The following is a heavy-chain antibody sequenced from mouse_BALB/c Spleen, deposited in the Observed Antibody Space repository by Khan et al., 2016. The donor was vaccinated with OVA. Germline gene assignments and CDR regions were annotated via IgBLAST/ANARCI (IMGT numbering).Heavy chain of an antibody. CDR1: GFTFSNFG. CDR3: ARQDSSSYFEY. V-gene: IGHV5-6*01. Sequence: EVELVESGGDLVKPGGSLKLSCAASGFTFSNFGMSWISQTPDKRLEWVATISSGGSYTYYPDNVKGRSTMSRDNAKNTLYLQMSSLKSEDTAMYYCARQDSSSYFEYWGQGTTLTVSS. D-gene: IGHD1-1*01. CDR2: ISSGGSYT. J-gene: IGHJ2*01.